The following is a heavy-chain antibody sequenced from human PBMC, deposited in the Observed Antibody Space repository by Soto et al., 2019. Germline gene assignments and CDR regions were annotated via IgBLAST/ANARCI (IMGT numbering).Heavy chain of an antibody. J-gene: IGHJ6*02. CDR3: ARVFGGREFHYYGMDV. CDR2: IWYDGSNK. CDR1: GFTFSNYG. D-gene: IGHD3-10*01. Sequence: QVQLVESGGGVVQPGRSLRLSCAASGFTFSNYGMHWVRRAPGKGLEWVAVIWYDGSNKYYPDSVKGRFTISRDNSKNTLYLQMNSLRAEDTAVYYCARVFGGREFHYYGMDVWGQGTTVTVSS. V-gene: IGHV3-33*01.